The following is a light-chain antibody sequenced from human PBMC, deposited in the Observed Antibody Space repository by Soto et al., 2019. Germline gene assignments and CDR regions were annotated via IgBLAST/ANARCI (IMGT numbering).Light chain of an antibody. CDR3: RQADSFPLAT. Sequence: EIVLTQSPATLSLSPGERATLSCRASQSVSSYLAWYQQKPGQAPRLLIYDASNRATGIPARFSGSGSGTDFTLSISSLQPEDFATYYCRQADSFPLATFGQGTRLEI. V-gene: IGKV3-11*01. J-gene: IGKJ5*01. CDR1: QSVSSY. CDR2: DAS.